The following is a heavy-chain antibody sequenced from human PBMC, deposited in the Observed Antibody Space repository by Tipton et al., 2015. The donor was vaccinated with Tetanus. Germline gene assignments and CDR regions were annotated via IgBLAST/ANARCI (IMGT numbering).Heavy chain of an antibody. CDR3: ARAAIQLFDQ. CDR1: GGSVSSGSYY. J-gene: IGHJ4*02. V-gene: IGHV4-61*01. D-gene: IGHD5-18*01. CDR2: MFYGGSP. Sequence: TLSLTCTVSGGSVSSGSYYWSWIRQRPGKGLEWIGYMFYGGSPKYNPSLKSRVTILVDKSKNQLSLKLRSVTAADTAVYFCARAAIQLFDQWGQGIPVIVSS.